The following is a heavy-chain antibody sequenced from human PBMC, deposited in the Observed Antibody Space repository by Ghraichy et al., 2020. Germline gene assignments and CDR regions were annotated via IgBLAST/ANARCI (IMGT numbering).Heavy chain of an antibody. D-gene: IGHD7-27*01. J-gene: IGHJ2*01. V-gene: IGHV4-4*02. CDR1: GDSIGSSNW. CDR3: ARERLGRRWYFDL. Sequence: SETLSLTCAVSGDSIGSSNWWSWGRPPPRKGLEYIGEVFHSGTAHYSTPLKSRGTMSVDKSSNQFSLSLSSVTAADTATYFCARERLGRRWYFDLWGRGTRVTVSS. CDR2: VFHSGTA.